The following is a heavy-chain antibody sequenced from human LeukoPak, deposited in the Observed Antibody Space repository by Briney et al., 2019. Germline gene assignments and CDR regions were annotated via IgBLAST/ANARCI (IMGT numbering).Heavy chain of an antibody. CDR1: GGSFSGYY. CDR3: ARDSGSFFYYYMDV. CDR2: INHSGST. Sequence: PSETLSLTCAVYGGSFSGYYWSWIRQPPGKGLEWIGEINHSGSTNYNPSLKSRVTISVDTSKNQFSLKLSSVTAADTAVYYCARDSGSFFYYYMDVWGTGTTVTVSS. V-gene: IGHV4-34*01. D-gene: IGHD1-26*01. J-gene: IGHJ6*03.